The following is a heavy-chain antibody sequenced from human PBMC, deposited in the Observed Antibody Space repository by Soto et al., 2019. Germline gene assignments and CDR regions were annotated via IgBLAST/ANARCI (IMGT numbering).Heavy chain of an antibody. V-gene: IGHV3-33*01. CDR1: GFTFSSYG. J-gene: IGHJ4*02. Sequence: QVQLVESGGGVVQPGRSLRLSCAASGFTFSSYGMHWVRQAPGKGLEWVAVIWYDGSNKYYADSVKGRFTISRDNSKNTLDLQMNSLRAEETAVYYCARGAYYYDSSGYLDYWGQGTLVTVSS. CDR2: IWYDGSNK. CDR3: ARGAYYYDSSGYLDY. D-gene: IGHD3-22*01.